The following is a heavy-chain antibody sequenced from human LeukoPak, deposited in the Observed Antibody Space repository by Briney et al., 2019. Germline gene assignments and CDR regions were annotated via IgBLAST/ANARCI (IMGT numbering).Heavy chain of an antibody. Sequence: PGGSLRLSCAASGFSFSSYSMNWVRQAPGKGLEWVSHISTTSSPTYYADSVKGRFTISRDNSKSTLYLHMDSLRAEDTAVYYCARDEDTSALSEYWGQGTLVTVSS. V-gene: IGHV3-48*04. CDR2: ISTTSSPT. D-gene: IGHD2/OR15-2a*01. CDR3: ARDEDTSALSEY. J-gene: IGHJ4*02. CDR1: GFSFSSYS.